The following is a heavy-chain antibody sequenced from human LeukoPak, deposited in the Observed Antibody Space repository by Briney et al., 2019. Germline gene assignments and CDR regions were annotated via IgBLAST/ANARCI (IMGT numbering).Heavy chain of an antibody. D-gene: IGHD3-16*02. CDR3: ARGDIDYVWGSYHPFDY. CDR1: GFTFSDYY. CDR2: ISGSGSTI. Sequence: GGSLRLSCAASGFTFSDYYMSWIRQAPGKGLEWVSYISGSGSTIYYADSVKGRFTISRDNAKNSLYLQMNSLRAEDTAVYYCARGDIDYVWGSYHPFDYWGQGTLVTVSS. J-gene: IGHJ4*02. V-gene: IGHV3-11*01.